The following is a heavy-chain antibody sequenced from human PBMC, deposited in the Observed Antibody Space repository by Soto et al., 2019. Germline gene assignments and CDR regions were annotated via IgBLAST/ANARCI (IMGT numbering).Heavy chain of an antibody. Sequence: SETLSLTCTVSGGSMRNYFWTWIRQPPGKGLEWIGYIHYSGTTSFFPSYNPSLRSRVTISEDTSKNQLSLKLLSVTTAVTAVYFCAAGEASSRNLAPYYLDFWGQGTLVTVSS. CDR3: AAGEASSRNLAPYYLDF. CDR2: IHYSGTT. D-gene: IGHD6-13*01. CDR1: GGSMRNYF. V-gene: IGHV4-59*01. J-gene: IGHJ4*02.